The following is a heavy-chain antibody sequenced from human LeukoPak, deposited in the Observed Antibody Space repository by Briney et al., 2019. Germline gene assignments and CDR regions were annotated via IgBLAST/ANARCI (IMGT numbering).Heavy chain of an antibody. V-gene: IGHV3-48*01. D-gene: IGHD3-10*01. CDR2: ISSSSSTI. CDR1: GFTFSSYS. CDR3: ARDLLLWYGEGDY. J-gene: IGHJ4*02. Sequence: GGSLRLSCAASGFTFSSYSMNWVRQAPGKGLEWVSYISSSSSTIYYADSVKGRFTISRDNAKNSLYLQMNSLRAEDTAVYYCARDLLLWYGEGDYWGQGTLVTVSS.